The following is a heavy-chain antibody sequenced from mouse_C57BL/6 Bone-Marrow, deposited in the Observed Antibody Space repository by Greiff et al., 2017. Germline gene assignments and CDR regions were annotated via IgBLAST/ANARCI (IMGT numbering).Heavy chain of an antibody. CDR1: GFNIKDDY. CDR3: ITSTMITSMDY. Sequence: EVQLQQSGAELVRPGASVKLSCTASGFNIKDDYMHWVKQRPEQGLEWIGWIDPENGDTEYASKFQGKATITADTSANTAYLQLSSRTSEDTAVYYCITSTMITSMDYWGQGTSVTVSS. V-gene: IGHV14-4*01. J-gene: IGHJ4*01. CDR2: IDPENGDT. D-gene: IGHD2-4*01.